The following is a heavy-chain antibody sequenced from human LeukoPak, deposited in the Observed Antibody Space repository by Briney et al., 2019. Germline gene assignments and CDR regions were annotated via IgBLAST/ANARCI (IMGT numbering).Heavy chain of an antibody. Sequence: GGSLRLSCAASGFTFSSYDMTWVRQAPGKGLEWVSAISGSGGSTYYAGSVKGRFTISRDNSKNTLYLQMNSLRAEDTAVYYCAKDTSIGKYCTNGVCSPFDYWGQGTLVTVSS. CDR3: AKDTSIGKYCTNGVCSPFDY. J-gene: IGHJ4*02. CDR1: GFTFSSYD. D-gene: IGHD2-8*01. CDR2: ISGSGGST. V-gene: IGHV3-23*01.